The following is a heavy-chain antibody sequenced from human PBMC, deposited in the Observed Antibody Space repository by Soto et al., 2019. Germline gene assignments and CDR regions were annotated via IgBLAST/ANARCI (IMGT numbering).Heavy chain of an antibody. Sequence: QVQLVESGGGVVQPGRSLRLSCAASGFTFSIYAMHWVRQAPGKGLEWVAVISYDGSNKYYADSVKGRFTISRDNSKNTVDLQMNSLRAEDSAVYYCAREYSDGWFDPWGQGNLVTVSS. V-gene: IGHV3-30-3*01. D-gene: IGHD2-21*01. CDR1: GFTFSIYA. J-gene: IGHJ5*02. CDR3: AREYSDGWFDP. CDR2: ISYDGSNK.